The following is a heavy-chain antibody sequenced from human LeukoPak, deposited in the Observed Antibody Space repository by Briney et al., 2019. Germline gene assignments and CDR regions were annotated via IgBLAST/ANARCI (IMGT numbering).Heavy chain of an antibody. CDR3: ARETSDYSSSWYGYYFDY. CDR2: IDWNDDK. Sequence: KESGPALVKPTQTHTLICTFSGISLSTSGMRVSWIRQPPGKALEWLARIDWNDDKFYSTSLKTRLTISKDTSKNQVVLTMTNMDPVDTATYFCARETSDYSSSWYGYYFDYWGQGTLVTVSS. D-gene: IGHD6-13*01. J-gene: IGHJ4*02. CDR1: GISLSTSGMR. V-gene: IGHV2-70*04.